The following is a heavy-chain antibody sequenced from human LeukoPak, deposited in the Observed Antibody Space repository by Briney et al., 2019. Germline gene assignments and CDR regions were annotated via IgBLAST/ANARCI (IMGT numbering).Heavy chain of an antibody. CDR1: GFTFSSYA. D-gene: IGHD4-17*01. J-gene: IGHJ4*02. CDR3: AARGRDYGDYEDY. CDR2: ISGSGGST. Sequence: PGGSLRLSCAASGFTFSSYAMSWVRQAPGKGLEWVSAISGSGGSTYYADSVKGRFTISRDNSKNTLYLQMNSLRAEDTAVYYCAARGRDYGDYEDYWGQGTLVTVSS. V-gene: IGHV3-23*01.